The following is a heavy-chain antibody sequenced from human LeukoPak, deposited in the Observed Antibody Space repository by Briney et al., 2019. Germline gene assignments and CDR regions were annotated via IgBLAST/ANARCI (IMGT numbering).Heavy chain of an antibody. CDR3: ARYFYDSSGYPYDAFDI. V-gene: IGHV4-39*07. Sequence: PSETLSLTCNVSGASIRISNYFWGWIRQPPGKGLEWIGNIHYSGTTYYNPSLKSRVTISVDTSKNQFSLKLSSVTAADTAVYYCARYFYDSSGYPYDAFDIWGQGTMVTVSS. CDR1: GASIRISNYF. D-gene: IGHD3-22*01. CDR2: IHYSGTT. J-gene: IGHJ3*02.